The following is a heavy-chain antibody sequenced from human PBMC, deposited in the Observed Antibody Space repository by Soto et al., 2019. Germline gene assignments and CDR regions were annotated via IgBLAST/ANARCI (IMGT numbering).Heavy chain of an antibody. CDR1: GYTFTSYG. J-gene: IGHJ3*02. CDR2: ISAYNGNT. D-gene: IGHD3-22*01. V-gene: IGHV1-18*01. Sequence: GASVKVSCTASGYTFTSYGISWVRQAPGQGLEWMGWISAYNGNTNYAQKLQGRVTMTTDTSTSTAYMELRSLRSDDTAVYYCASITYYYDSSGPRYDAFDIWGQGTMVTVSS. CDR3: ASITYYYDSSGPRYDAFDI.